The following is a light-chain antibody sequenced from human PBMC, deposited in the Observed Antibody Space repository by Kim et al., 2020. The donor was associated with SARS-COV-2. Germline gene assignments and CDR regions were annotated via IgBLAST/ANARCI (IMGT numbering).Light chain of an antibody. CDR3: QQLNSNPYT. Sequence: IQLTQSPSSLSASVGDRVSITCRASQGISSYLAWYQQKPGKAPKLLIYAASTLQSGVPSRFSGSGSGTDFTLTISSLQPEDSATYYCQQLNSNPYTFGPGTKLEIK. V-gene: IGKV1-9*01. CDR1: QGISSY. J-gene: IGKJ2*01. CDR2: AAS.